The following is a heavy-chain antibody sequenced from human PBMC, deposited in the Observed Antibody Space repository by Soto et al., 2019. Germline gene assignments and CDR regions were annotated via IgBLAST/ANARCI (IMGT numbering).Heavy chain of an antibody. CDR2: IIPIFGTA. CDR1: GGPFSSYA. V-gene: IGHV1-69*13. J-gene: IGHJ3*02. D-gene: IGHD3-22*01. CDR3: ARPLVTYYYDSSDLGAFDI. Sequence: SVKVSFKASGGPFSSYAISLVRQAPGQGLEWMGGIIPIFGTANYAQKFQGRVTITADESTSTAYMELSSLRSEDTAVYYCARPLVTYYYDSSDLGAFDIWGQGTMVTVSS.